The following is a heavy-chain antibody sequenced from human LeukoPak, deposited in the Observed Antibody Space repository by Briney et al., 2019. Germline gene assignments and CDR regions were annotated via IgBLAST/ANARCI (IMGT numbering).Heavy chain of an antibody. CDR1: GYTFTSYY. V-gene: IGHV1-69*13. Sequence: GASVKVSCKASGYTFTSYYMHWVRQAPGQGLEWMGGIIPIFGTANYAQKFQGRVTITADESTSTAYMELSSLRSEDTAVYYCARDQEPFSGSYDPSYYYYGMDVWGQGTTVTVSS. D-gene: IGHD1-26*01. J-gene: IGHJ6*02. CDR3: ARDQEPFSGSYDPSYYYYGMDV. CDR2: IIPIFGTA.